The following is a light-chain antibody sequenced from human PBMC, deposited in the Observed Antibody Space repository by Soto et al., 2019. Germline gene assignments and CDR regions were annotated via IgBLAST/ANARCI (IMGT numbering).Light chain of an antibody. V-gene: IGKV1-33*01. Sequence: DIQMTQSPSSLSASVGDRVTITCQASQDISNYLNWYQQKPGKAPKLLIYDASNLETGVPSRFSGSGSGTDFNFTISSLQPEDIETYYCQQYDNPLFGPGTKVDIK. J-gene: IGKJ3*01. CDR1: QDISNY. CDR2: DAS. CDR3: QQYDNPL.